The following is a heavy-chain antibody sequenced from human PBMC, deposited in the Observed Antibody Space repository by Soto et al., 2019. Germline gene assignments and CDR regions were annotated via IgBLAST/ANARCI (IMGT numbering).Heavy chain of an antibody. CDR2: IYYSGST. CDR3: ARRDSSGRKETGVFDY. Sequence: SETLSLTCTVSGGSISSSSYYWGWIRQPPGKGLEWIGSIYYSGSTYYNPSLKSRVTISVDTSKNQFSLKLSSVTAADTAVYYCARRDSSGRKETGVFDYWGQGTLVTVSS. V-gene: IGHV4-39*01. CDR1: GGSISSSSYY. J-gene: IGHJ4*02. D-gene: IGHD6-19*01.